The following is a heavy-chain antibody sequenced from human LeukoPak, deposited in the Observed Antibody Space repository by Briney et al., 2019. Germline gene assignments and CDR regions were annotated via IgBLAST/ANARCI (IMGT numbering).Heavy chain of an antibody. CDR1: GGTFSSYA. D-gene: IGHD6-13*01. CDR3: ARGREYVPIAAAGFPDY. Sequence: SVKVSCKASGGTFSSYAISWVRQAPGQGLEWMGRIIPIFGTANYAQKFQGRVTITTDESTSTAYMELSSLRSEDTAVYYCARGREYVPIAAAGFPDYWGQGTLVTVSS. J-gene: IGHJ4*02. CDR2: IIPIFGTA. V-gene: IGHV1-69*05.